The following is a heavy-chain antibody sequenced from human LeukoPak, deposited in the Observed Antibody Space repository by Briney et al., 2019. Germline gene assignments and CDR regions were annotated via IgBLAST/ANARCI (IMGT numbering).Heavy chain of an antibody. V-gene: IGHV4-4*02. D-gene: IGHD3-22*01. Sequence: SETLSLTCAVSGGSISSSNWWSWVRQPPGKGLEWIGEIYHSGSTNYNPSLKSRVTISVDKSKNQFSLKLSSVTAADAAVYYCASNFDSSGYTLCWGQGTLVTVSS. J-gene: IGHJ4*02. CDR3: ASNFDSSGYTLC. CDR2: IYHSGST. CDR1: GGSISSSNW.